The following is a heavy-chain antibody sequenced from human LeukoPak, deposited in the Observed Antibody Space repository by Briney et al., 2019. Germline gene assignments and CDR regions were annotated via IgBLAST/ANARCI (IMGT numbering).Heavy chain of an antibody. Sequence: PGGSLRLSCAASGFTVSSNYMSWVRQAPGKGLEWVSVIYSGGSTYYADSVKGRFTISRDSSKNALYLQMNTLRAEDTAVYYCVYLTTASLGSTDYYYYYMDVWGKGTTVTVSS. CDR3: VYLTTASLGSTDYYYYYMDV. CDR1: GFTVSSNY. V-gene: IGHV3-53*01. J-gene: IGHJ6*03. D-gene: IGHD4-17*01. CDR2: IYSGGST.